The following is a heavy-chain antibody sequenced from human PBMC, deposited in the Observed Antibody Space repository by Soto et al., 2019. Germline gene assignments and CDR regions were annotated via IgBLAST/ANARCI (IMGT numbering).Heavy chain of an antibody. CDR1: GDSVSSNSAA. D-gene: IGHD6-19*01. CDR3: ARDRREQWLASTYYYYGMDA. V-gene: IGHV6-1*01. J-gene: IGHJ6*02. CDR2: TYYRSKWYN. Sequence: SQTLSLTCAISGDSVSSNSAAWNWIRQSPSRGLEWLGRTYYRSKWYNDYAVSVKSRITINPDTSKNQFSLQLNSVAPEDTAVYYCARDRREQWLASTYYYYGMDAWDQGTTVTVSS.